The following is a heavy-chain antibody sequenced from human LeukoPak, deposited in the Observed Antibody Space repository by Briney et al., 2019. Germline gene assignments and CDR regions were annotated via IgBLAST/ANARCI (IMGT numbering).Heavy chain of an antibody. Sequence: PGGSLRLSCAASGFTFSSYAMSWVRQAPGKGLKWVSSISTTSSSSYIHYADSMKGRFTISRDNAKSSLYLLMNSLRAEDTAVYYCARVMAGYSYMDVWGKGTTVTVSS. CDR1: GFTFSSYA. V-gene: IGHV3-21*01. CDR3: ARVMAGYSYMDV. D-gene: IGHD3-10*01. J-gene: IGHJ6*03. CDR2: ISTTSSSSYI.